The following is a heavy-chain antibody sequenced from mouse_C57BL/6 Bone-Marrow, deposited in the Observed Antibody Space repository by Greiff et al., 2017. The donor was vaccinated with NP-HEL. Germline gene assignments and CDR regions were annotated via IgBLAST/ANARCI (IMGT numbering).Heavy chain of an antibody. V-gene: IGHV1-15*01. CDR3: TRSGYYSNSAWFAY. CDR1: GYTFTDYE. CDR2: IDPETGGT. Sequence: QVQLQQSGAELVRPGASVTLSCKASGYTFTDYEMHWVKQTPVHGLEWIGAIDPETGGTAYNQKFKGKAILTADKSSSTAYMELRSLTSEDSAVYYCTRSGYYSNSAWFAYWGQGTLVTVSA. J-gene: IGHJ3*01. D-gene: IGHD2-5*01.